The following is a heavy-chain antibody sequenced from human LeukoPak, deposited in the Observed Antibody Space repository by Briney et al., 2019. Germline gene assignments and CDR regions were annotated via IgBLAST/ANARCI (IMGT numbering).Heavy chain of an antibody. J-gene: IGHJ5*02. CDR1: GGSISSYY. CDR2: IYYSGST. CDR3: ARRINANYYYGSGSYGDWFDP. V-gene: IGHV4-59*08. Sequence: SETLSLTCTVSGGSISSYYWSWIRQPPGRGLEWIGYIYYSGSTNYNPSLKSRVTISVDTSKNQFSLKLSSVTAADTAVYYCARRINANYYYGSGSYGDWFDPWGQGTLVTVSS. D-gene: IGHD3-10*01.